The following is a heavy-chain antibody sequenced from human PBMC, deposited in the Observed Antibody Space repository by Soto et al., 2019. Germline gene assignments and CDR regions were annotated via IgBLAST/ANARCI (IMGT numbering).Heavy chain of an antibody. CDR3: ARGAYCTNGVCSFDY. J-gene: IGHJ4*02. Sequence: SETLSLTCAVSGGSISSGGYSWSWIRQPPGKGLEWIGYIYHSGSTYYNPSLKSRVTISVDRSKNQFSLKLSSVTAADTAVYYCARGAYCTNGVCSFDYWGQGTLVTVSS. D-gene: IGHD2-8*01. V-gene: IGHV4-30-2*01. CDR1: GGSISSGGYS. CDR2: IYHSGST.